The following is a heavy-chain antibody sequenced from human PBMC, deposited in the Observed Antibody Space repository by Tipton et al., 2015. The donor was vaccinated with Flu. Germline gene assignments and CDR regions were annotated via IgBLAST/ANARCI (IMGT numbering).Heavy chain of an antibody. CDR2: ISPIYGTA. Sequence: QSGAEVKKPGSSVKVSCKASGGTFSSHTISWVRQAPGQGLEWMGGISPIYGTANYAQRFRDRVTITADASTSTAYMELTSLRSEDTAVYYCARAPGDIDAFDVWGQGTMVSVSS. V-gene: IGHV1-69*01. J-gene: IGHJ3*01. CDR1: GGTFSSHT. CDR3: ARAPGDIDAFDV. D-gene: IGHD2-15*01.